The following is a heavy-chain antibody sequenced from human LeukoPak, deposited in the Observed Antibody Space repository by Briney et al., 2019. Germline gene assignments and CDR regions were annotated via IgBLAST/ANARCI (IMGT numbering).Heavy chain of an antibody. J-gene: IGHJ3*02. D-gene: IGHD6-13*01. CDR1: GFTVSSNY. V-gene: IGHV3-53*01. CDR3: ARVIAAAGTAPHEAFDI. CDR2: IYSGGST. Sequence: GGSLRLSCAASGFTVSSNYMSWVRQAPGKGLEWVSVIYSGGSTYYADSVKGRFTISRDNSKNTLYLQMNSLRAEDTAVYYCARVIAAAGTAPHEAFDIWGQGTMVTVSS.